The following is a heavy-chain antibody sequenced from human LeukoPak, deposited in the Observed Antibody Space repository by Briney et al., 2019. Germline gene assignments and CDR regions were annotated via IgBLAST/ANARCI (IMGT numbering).Heavy chain of an antibody. CDR2: MNPNSGNT. Sequence: ASVKVSCKGSGYTFTSYDINWVRQATGQGLEWMGWMNPNSGNTGYAQKFQGRVTMTRNTSISTAYMELSSLRSEDTAVYYCARGDIVVVPAALTPYYYYYMDVWGKGTTVTVSS. D-gene: IGHD2-2*01. V-gene: IGHV1-8*01. CDR1: GYTFTSYD. J-gene: IGHJ6*03. CDR3: ARGDIVVVPAALTPYYYYYMDV.